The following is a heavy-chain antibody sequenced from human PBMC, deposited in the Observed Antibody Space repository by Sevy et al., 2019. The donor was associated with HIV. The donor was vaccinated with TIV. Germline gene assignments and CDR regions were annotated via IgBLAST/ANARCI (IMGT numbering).Heavy chain of an antibody. V-gene: IGHV1-46*01. J-gene: IGHJ4*02. Sequence: ASVKVSSKASGYTFSSYYMHWVRHAPGQGLEWMGIINPSGGSTSYAQKFQGRVTMTRDTSTSTVYMELSSLRSEDTAIYYCARDRTIFGVIPDYWGQGTLVTVSS. CDR3: ARDRTIFGVIPDY. CDR1: GYTFSSYY. D-gene: IGHD3-3*01. CDR2: INPSGGST.